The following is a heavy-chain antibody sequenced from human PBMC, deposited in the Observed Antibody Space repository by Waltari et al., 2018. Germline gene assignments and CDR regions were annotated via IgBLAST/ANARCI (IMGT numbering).Heavy chain of an antibody. Sequence: QVQLVQSGAEVKKPGASVKVSCKASGYTFTSYAMHWVRQAPGQRLEWMGWINAGNGNTKYSQEFQGRVTITRDTSASTAYMELSSLRSEDTAVYYCARDSGYSGSSFDAFDIWGQGTMVTVSS. V-gene: IGHV1-3*03. J-gene: IGHJ3*02. D-gene: IGHD1-26*01. CDR1: GYTFTSYA. CDR3: ARDSGYSGSSFDAFDI. CDR2: INAGNGNT.